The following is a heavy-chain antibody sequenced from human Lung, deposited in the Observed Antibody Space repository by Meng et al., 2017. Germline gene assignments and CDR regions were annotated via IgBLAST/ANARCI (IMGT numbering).Heavy chain of an antibody. V-gene: IGHV1-18*01. CDR3: ARRGRYYDSSGLFDY. CDR1: GYTFTFYG. CDR2: ISAYNGNT. D-gene: IGHD3-22*01. Sequence: QVQLVQSGAEVKKPGAAGRVPCKASGYTFTFYGISWVRQAPGQGLEWMGWISAYNGNTKYAQKLQDRVTMTTDTSTSTAYMELRSLRSDDTAVYYCARRGRYYDSSGLFDYWGQGTLVTVSS. J-gene: IGHJ4*02.